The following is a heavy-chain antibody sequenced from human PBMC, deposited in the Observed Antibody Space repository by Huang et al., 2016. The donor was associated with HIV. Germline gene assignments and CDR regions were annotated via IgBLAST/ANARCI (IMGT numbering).Heavy chain of an antibody. Sequence: QVQLVQSGAEVKKPGSSVTVSCKASGGTFSTYAISWVRQAPGQGLEWMGGIIPIFGTANYAQKFQGTVTITADEFTSTAYMELSSLRSEDTALYYCARGRTRSSLYDSYYGLDVWGQGTTVTVSS. CDR2: IIPIFGTA. J-gene: IGHJ6*02. V-gene: IGHV1-69*01. CDR3: ARGRTRSSLYDSYYGLDV. D-gene: IGHD6-6*01. CDR1: GGTFSTYA.